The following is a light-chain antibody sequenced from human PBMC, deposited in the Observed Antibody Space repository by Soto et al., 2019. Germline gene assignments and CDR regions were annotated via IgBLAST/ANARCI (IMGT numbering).Light chain of an antibody. CDR3: QSFDSSLSVV. V-gene: IGLV1-40*01. CDR2: GNS. J-gene: IGLJ2*01. Sequence: QSVLTQPPSVSGAPGQRVTISCTGSSSNIGAGYDVHWYQQLPGTAPKLLIYGNSNRPSGVPDRFSGSKSGTSASLAITGLQAGDEADYYCQSFDSSLSVVFGGGPKLPAL. CDR1: SSNIGAGYD.